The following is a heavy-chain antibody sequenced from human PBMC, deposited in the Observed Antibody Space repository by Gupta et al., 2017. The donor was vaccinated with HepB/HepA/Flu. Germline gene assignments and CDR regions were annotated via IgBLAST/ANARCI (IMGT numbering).Heavy chain of an antibody. CDR1: GRSFSGYY. CDR3: ARGKGIAAAFDY. CDR2: INHSGSN. J-gene: IGHJ4*02. Sequence: QVHLQQWGAGLLKPSEPLSLTCPVHGRSFSGYYWSWIRQPPGKGLEWIGEINHSGSNNYNPSLKSRVTRSVDTYKKQLTLKVRSVNAADTAVYYCARGKGIAAAFDYWGQGTLVTVSS. V-gene: IGHV4-34*01. D-gene: IGHD6-13*01.